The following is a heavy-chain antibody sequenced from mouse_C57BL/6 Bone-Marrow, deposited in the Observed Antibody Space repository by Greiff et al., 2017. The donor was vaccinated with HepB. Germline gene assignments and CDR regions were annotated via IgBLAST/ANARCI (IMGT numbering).Heavy chain of an antibody. CDR1: GFTFSSYA. CDR3: ARSVVADFFDY. V-gene: IGHV5-4*03. J-gene: IGHJ2*01. D-gene: IGHD1-1*01. CDR2: ISDGGSYT. Sequence: EVKLEESGGGLVKPGGSLKLSCAASGFTFSSYAMSWVRQTPEKGLEWVATISDGGSYTYYPDNVKGRFTISRDNAKNNLYLQMSHLKSEDTAMYYCARSVVADFFDYWGQGTTLTVSS.